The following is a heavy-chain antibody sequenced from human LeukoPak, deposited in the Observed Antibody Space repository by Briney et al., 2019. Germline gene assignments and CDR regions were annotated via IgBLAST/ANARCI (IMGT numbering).Heavy chain of an antibody. J-gene: IGHJ4*02. D-gene: IGHD2-2*01. CDR1: GFTFSSYA. CDR2: ISYDGSNK. CDR3: AREECSSTSCTSYFDY. Sequence: GGSLRLSCAASGFTFSSYAMHWVRQAPGKGLEWVAVISYDGSNKYYADSVKGRFTISRDNSKNTLYLQMNSPRAEDTAVYYCAREECSSTSCTSYFDYWGQGTLVTVSS. V-gene: IGHV3-30*04.